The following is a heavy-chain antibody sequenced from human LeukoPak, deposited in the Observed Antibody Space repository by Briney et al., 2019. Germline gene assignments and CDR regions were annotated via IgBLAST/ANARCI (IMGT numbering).Heavy chain of an antibody. Sequence: SETLSLTCTVPGGSISSSSYYWGWIRQPPGKGLEWIGSIYYSGSTYYNPSLKSRVTISVDTSKNQFSLKLSSVTAADTAMYYCARGGAGASTGPYDYWGQGTLVTVSS. V-gene: IGHV4-39*07. J-gene: IGHJ4*02. CDR3: ARGGAGASTGPYDY. D-gene: IGHD1-26*01. CDR2: IYYSGST. CDR1: GGSISSSSYY.